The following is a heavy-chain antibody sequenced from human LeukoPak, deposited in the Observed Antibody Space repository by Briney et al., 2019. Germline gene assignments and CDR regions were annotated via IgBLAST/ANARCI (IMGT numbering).Heavy chain of an antibody. CDR2: ISGSGGST. CDR3: AKTPPIYTVTPIWWFDP. D-gene: IGHD4-17*01. CDR1: GFTFSSYA. V-gene: IGHV3-23*01. Sequence: GGSLRLSCAASGFTFSSYAMSWVRQAPGKGLEWVSAISGSGGSTYYADSVKGRFTISRDNSKNTLYLQMNSLRAEDTAVYYCAKTPPIYTVTPIWWFDPWGQGTLVTVSS. J-gene: IGHJ5*02.